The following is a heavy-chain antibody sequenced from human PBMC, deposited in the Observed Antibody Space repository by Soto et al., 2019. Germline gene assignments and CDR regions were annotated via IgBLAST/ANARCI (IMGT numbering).Heavy chain of an antibody. J-gene: IGHJ4*02. CDR1: GFTFSDYY. CDR3: ARGLPDFDY. CDR2: SRNRTRSYST. V-gene: IGHV3-72*01. D-gene: IGHD5-18*01. Sequence: EVQLVESGGGLVQPGGSLRLSCAASGFTFSDYYMDWVRQAPGKGLEWVARSRNRTRSYSTDYAASVKGRFTISRDDSKRSVYLQMNSLKTEDTAVYYCARGLPDFDYWCQGILISVSS.